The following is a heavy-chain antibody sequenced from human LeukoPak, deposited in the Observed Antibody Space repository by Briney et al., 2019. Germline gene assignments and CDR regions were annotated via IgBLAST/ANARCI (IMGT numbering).Heavy chain of an antibody. CDR1: GFTSSNYM. D-gene: IGHD3-16*01. V-gene: IGHV3-7*03. J-gene: IGHJ6*02. CDR3: ARGGGLDV. CDR2: IKQDGSEK. Sequence: SGGSLRLSCAASGFTSSNYMMNWVRQAPGKGLEWVANIKQDGSEKYYVDSVKGRFTISRDNAKNSLYLQMSNLRAEDTAVYFCARGGGLDVWGQGATVTVSS.